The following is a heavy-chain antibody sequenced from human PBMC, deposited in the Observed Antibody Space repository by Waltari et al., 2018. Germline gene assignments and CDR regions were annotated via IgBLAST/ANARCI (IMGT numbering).Heavy chain of an antibody. J-gene: IGHJ4*02. V-gene: IGHV3-23*01. D-gene: IGHD6-13*01. CDR3: AKHQGSAGTRMSDY. CDR2: ISGSGGST. Sequence: EVQLLESGGGLVQPGGSLRLSCAASGFTFSRYAMSWVRQAPGKGLEWVSAISGSGGSTYYADSEKGRFTISRDNSKNTLYLQMNSLRAEDTAVYYCAKHQGSAGTRMSDYWGQGTLVTVSS. CDR1: GFTFSRYA.